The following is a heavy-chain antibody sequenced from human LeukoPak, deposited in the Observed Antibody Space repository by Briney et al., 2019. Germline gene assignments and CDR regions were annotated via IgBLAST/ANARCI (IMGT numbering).Heavy chain of an antibody. CDR3: ARGVAAAGTYLGI. Sequence: SETLSLTCAVYGGSSSGYYWSWIRQPPGKGLEWIGEINHSGSTNYNPSLKSRVTISVDTSKNQFSLKLSSVTAADTAVYYCARGVAAAGTYLGIWGQGTLVTVSS. V-gene: IGHV4-34*01. D-gene: IGHD6-13*01. CDR1: GGSSSGYY. J-gene: IGHJ4*02. CDR2: INHSGST.